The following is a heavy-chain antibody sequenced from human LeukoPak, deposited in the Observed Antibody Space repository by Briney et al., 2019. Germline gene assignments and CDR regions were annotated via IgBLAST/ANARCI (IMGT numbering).Heavy chain of an antibody. CDR3: AKAGSGTIDY. D-gene: IGHD3-10*01. Sequence: ASVKVSCTASGYTFKNYPMHWVRQAPGQRLEWMGWMNVANGNTKYSQKFQGRVTITRDTSASTVYMDLSSLRSEDTAVYYCAKAGSGTIDYWGQGTLVTVSS. V-gene: IGHV1-3*01. J-gene: IGHJ4*02. CDR1: GYTFKNYP. CDR2: MNVANGNT.